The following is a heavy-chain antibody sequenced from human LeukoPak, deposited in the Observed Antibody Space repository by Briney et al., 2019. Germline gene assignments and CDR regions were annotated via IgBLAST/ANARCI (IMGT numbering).Heavy chain of an antibody. Sequence: GGSLRLSCEVSGFTSSSYWMSWIRQAPGKGLEWVANIKQDGSEKYYVDSVKGRFSISRDNAKNSLYLQMNSLRVEDTAVYYCARKGCGGGRCHDASDVWGQGTMVIVSS. CDR3: ARKGCGGGRCHDASDV. CDR1: GFTSSSYW. D-gene: IGHD2-15*01. V-gene: IGHV3-7*05. J-gene: IGHJ3*01. CDR2: IKQDGSEK.